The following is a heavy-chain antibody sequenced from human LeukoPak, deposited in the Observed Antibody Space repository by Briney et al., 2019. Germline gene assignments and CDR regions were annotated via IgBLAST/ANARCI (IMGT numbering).Heavy chain of an antibody. D-gene: IGHD6-6*01. CDR1: GYSISSGYS. V-gene: IGHV4-38-2*02. J-gene: IGHJ6*03. Sequence: SETLSLTCTVSGYSISSGYSWGWIRQPPGKGLEWIGSIYHSGSTYYNPSLKSQFTISVDTSKNQSSLKLSSVTAADTAVYYCARVRSSSEYYYYYMDVWGKGTTVTVSS. CDR2: IYHSGST. CDR3: ARVRSSSEYYYYYMDV.